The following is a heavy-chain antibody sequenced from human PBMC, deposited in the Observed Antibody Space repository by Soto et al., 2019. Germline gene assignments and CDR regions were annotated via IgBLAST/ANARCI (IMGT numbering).Heavy chain of an antibody. V-gene: IGHV4-34*01. CDR1: GGSFSGYY. Sequence: SETLSLTCAVYGGSFSGYYWSWIRQPPGKGLEWIGEINHSGSTNYNPSLKSRVTISVDTSKNQFSLKLSSVTAADTAVYYCARGGSYYDFWSGPSNWFDPWGQGTLVTVSS. D-gene: IGHD3-3*01. J-gene: IGHJ5*02. CDR3: ARGGSYYDFWSGPSNWFDP. CDR2: INHSGST.